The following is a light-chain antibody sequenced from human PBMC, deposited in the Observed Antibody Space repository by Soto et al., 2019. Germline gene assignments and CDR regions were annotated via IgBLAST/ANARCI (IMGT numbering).Light chain of an antibody. CDR1: QTISQW. Sequence: DIQRTQSPSTLSASVLYRVIITCLAGQTISQWLAWYQQKPGGAPKLLIYKASVLESGVPSRFSGSGSGTEFTLTISGLQPDDFATYFCQQYSTYPSLTFGGGTKVDIK. CDR3: QQYSTYPSLT. J-gene: IGKJ4*01. CDR2: KAS. V-gene: IGKV1-5*03.